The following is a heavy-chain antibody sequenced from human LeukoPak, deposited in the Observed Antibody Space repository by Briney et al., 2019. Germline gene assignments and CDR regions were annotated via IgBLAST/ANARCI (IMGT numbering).Heavy chain of an antibody. D-gene: IGHD1-26*01. CDR3: ARHMPAVGATPVDY. V-gene: IGHV3-7*01. CDR1: KFSLGNYW. CDR2: IKHDGNEK. Sequence: PGGSLRLSCVDSKFSLGNYWMAWVRQAPGKGLEWVANIKHDGNEKYYVDSVRGRFTISRDNAENSLYLQMNSLRAEDTAIYFCARHMPAVGATPVDYWGQGTLVTVSS. J-gene: IGHJ4*02.